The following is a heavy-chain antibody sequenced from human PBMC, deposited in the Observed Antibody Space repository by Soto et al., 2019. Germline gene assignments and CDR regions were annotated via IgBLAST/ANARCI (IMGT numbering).Heavy chain of an antibody. CDR2: IYYSGST. V-gene: IGHV4-39*01. Sequence: SETLSLTCTVSGGSISSSSYYWGWIRQPPGKGLEWIGSIYYSGSTYYNPSLKSRVTISVDTSKNQFSLKLSSVTAADTAVYYCASNGQLAHYYYDGMDVWGQGTTVT. CDR1: GGSISSSSYY. CDR3: ASNGQLAHYYYDGMDV. D-gene: IGHD6-6*01. J-gene: IGHJ6*02.